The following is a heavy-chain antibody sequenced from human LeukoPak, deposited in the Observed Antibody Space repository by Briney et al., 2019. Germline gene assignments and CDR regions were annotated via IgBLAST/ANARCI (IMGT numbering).Heavy chain of an antibody. CDR2: VYYSGST. V-gene: IGHV4-59*01. J-gene: IGHJ6*03. D-gene: IGHD4-17*01. Sequence: TSSETLSLTCTVSGGSISGYYWSWIRQPPGKGLEWIGYVYYSGSTNYNPSLKSRVMISVDTSKNQFSLKLSAVTAADTAVYFCARVRREDYFYYMDVWGKGTTVTVSS. CDR1: GGSISGYY. CDR3: ARVRREDYFYYMDV.